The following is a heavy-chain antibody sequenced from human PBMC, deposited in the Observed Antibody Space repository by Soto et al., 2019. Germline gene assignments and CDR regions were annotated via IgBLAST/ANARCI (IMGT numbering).Heavy chain of an antibody. Sequence: SETLSLTCTVSGGSISSYYWSWIRQPPGKGLEWIGYIYYSGSTNYNPSLKSRVTISVDTSKNQFSLKLSSVTAADTAVYYCARGMTFYSSSWYNWFDPWGQGTLVTVSS. J-gene: IGHJ5*02. CDR1: GGSISSYY. CDR3: ARGMTFYSSSWYNWFDP. V-gene: IGHV4-59*01. CDR2: IYYSGST. D-gene: IGHD6-13*01.